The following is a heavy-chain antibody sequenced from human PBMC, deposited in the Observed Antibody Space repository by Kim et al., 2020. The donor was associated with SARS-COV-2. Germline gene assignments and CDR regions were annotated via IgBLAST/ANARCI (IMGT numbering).Heavy chain of an antibody. CDR1: GFTFTSSA. V-gene: IGHV1-58*01. CDR3: AADDYTYYYDSSGYYSPGYYYGMDV. D-gene: IGHD3-22*01. J-gene: IGHJ6*02. CDR2: IVVGSGNT. Sequence: SVKVSCKASGFTFTSSAVQWVRQARGQRLEWIGWIVVGSGNTNYAQKFQERVTITRDMSTSTAYMELSSLRSEDTAVYYCAADDYTYYYDSSGYYSPGYYYGMDVWGQGTTVTVSS.